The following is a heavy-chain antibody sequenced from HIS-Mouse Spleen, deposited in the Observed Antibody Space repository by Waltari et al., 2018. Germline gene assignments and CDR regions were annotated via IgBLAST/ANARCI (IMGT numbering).Heavy chain of an antibody. J-gene: IGHJ3*02. Sequence: QVQLVESGGGVVQPGRSLRLSCAASGFTFSSYGMHWVRQAPGKGLGWVAVIGLDGSNKYYADSVKGRFTISRDNSKNTLYLQMNSRGAEDTAVYYCAKKGARLDAFDIWGQGTMVTVSS. CDR1: GFTFSSYG. CDR2: IGLDGSNK. D-gene: IGHD6-6*01. CDR3: AKKGARLDAFDI. V-gene: IGHV3-33*06.